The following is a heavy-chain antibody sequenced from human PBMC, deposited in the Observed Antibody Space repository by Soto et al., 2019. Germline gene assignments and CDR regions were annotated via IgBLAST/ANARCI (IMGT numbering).Heavy chain of an antibody. CDR1: GFTFSGYW. CDR2: IKQDGSEN. D-gene: IGHD1-26*01. CDR3: ARRGRRSGNYADAFDI. V-gene: IGHV3-7*03. J-gene: IGHJ3*02. Sequence: GGSLRLSCAASGFTFSGYWMSWARQAPGKGLEWVANIKQDGSENYFVDSVKGRFTISRDNAKNSLYLQMNSLKTDDTAVYYCARRGRRSGNYADAFDIWGQGKMVTVSS.